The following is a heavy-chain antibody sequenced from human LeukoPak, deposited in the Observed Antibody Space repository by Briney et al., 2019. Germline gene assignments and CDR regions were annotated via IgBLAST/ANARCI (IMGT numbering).Heavy chain of an antibody. CDR2: INTDGSST. Sequence: PGGSLRLSCAASGFTFSSYWMHWVRQAPGKGLVWVSRINTDGSSTTYADSVKGRFTISRDNARNTLYLQMNSLRAEDTAFYYCATSSSCANDAFDIWGQGTMVTVSS. CDR1: GFTFSSYW. CDR3: ATSSSCANDAFDI. J-gene: IGHJ3*02. V-gene: IGHV3-74*01. D-gene: IGHD6-13*01.